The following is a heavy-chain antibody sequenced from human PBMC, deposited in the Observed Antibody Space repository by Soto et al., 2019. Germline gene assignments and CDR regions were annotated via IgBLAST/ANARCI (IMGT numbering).Heavy chain of an antibody. CDR3: ASTPDKRVPPGY. CDR2: IIPILGIA. V-gene: IGHV1-69*02. CDR1: GGTFSSYT. J-gene: IGHJ4*02. Sequence: SVKVSCNASGGTFSSYTISWVRRAPGQGLEWMGRIIPILGIANYAQKFQGRVTITADKSTSTAYMELSSLRSEDTAVYYCASTPDKRVPPGYWGQGTLVTVSS.